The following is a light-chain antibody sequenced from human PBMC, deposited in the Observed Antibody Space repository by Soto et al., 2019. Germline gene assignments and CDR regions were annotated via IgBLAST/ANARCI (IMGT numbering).Light chain of an antibody. V-gene: IGKV2-28*01. J-gene: IGKJ1*01. CDR3: MQTLESPWT. CDR2: LGS. CDR1: QSLLHTNGYNY. Sequence: DFVMTQSPLSLPVTPGEPASISCRSSQSLLHTNGYNYLDWYLQKAGQSPQLLIYLGSNRASGVPERFSGSGSGTDFTLRISRVEAEDVGVYYCMQTLESPWTFGQGTKVEIK.